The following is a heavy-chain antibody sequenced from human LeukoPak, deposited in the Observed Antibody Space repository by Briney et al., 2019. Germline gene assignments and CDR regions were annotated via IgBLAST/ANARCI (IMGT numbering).Heavy chain of an antibody. CDR3: ARVSYDFWSGYADNHFDY. Sequence: GGSLRLSCAASGFTLSSYGMHWVRQAPGKGLEWVAFIRYDGSNKYYADSVKGRFTISRDNSKNTLYLQMYSLRAEDTAVYYCARVSYDFWSGYADNHFDYWGQGTVVTVSS. V-gene: IGHV3-30*02. CDR2: IRYDGSNK. D-gene: IGHD3-3*01. CDR1: GFTLSSYG. J-gene: IGHJ4*02.